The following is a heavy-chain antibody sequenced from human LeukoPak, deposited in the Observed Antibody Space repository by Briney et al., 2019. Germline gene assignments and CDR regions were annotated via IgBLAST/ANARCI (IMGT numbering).Heavy chain of an antibody. CDR1: GGSISSGGYY. Sequence: PSETLSLTCTVSGGSISSGGYYWSWIRQPPGKGLEWIGFIYYSGSTKYNPSLKSRVTISVDTSKNQFSLRLSSVTAADTAVYYCARYHCSVDTCYSFDYWGQGTLVAVSSGESSQPLSCFDYWGQGTLVTVSS. CDR3: ARYHCSVDTCYSFDYWGQGTLVAVSSGESSQPLSCFDY. V-gene: IGHV4-61*08. D-gene: IGHD2-15*01. J-gene: IGHJ4*02. CDR2: IYYSGST.